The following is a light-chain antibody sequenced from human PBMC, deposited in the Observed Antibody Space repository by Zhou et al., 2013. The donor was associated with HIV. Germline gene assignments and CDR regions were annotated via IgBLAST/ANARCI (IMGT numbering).Light chain of an antibody. V-gene: IGKV1-33*01. CDR3: QQYDSSPYS. CDR1: QDISNY. CDR2: AAS. J-gene: IGKJ2*03. Sequence: DIQMTQSPSSLSASVGDRVTITCQASQDISNYLNWYQQKPGKAPKLLIYAASTSESGVPSRFSGSGSGTEFTLTISSLQPEDIATYYCQQYDSSPYSFGRGPSWRS.